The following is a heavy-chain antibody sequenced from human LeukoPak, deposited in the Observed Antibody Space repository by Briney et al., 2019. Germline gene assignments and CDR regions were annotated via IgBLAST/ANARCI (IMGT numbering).Heavy chain of an antibody. J-gene: IGHJ6*02. CDR1: GYTFTGYY. Sequence: ASVKVSCKASGYTFTGYYMHWVRQAPGQGLEWMGWINPNSGDTNYAQKFQGRVTMTRDTSTSSVYMELSSLRSEDTAVYYCARGAIAAGGPYYYGMDVWGQGTTVTVAS. CDR3: ARGAIAAGGPYYYGMDV. D-gene: IGHD6-13*01. CDR2: INPNSGDT. V-gene: IGHV1-2*02.